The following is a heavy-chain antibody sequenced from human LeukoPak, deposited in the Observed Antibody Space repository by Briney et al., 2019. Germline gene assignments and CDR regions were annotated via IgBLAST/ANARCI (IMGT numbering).Heavy chain of an antibody. J-gene: IGHJ4*02. V-gene: IGHV3-30*02. CDR1: GFTFSSYG. D-gene: IGHD3-3*01. Sequence: GGSLRLSCAASGFTFSSYGMHWVRQAPGKGLEWVTFIRYDGTNKYYADSVKGRFTISRDNSKNTLYLQMNSLRAEDTAVYYCARASSGQDFIGFWSGYTGLDYWGQGTLVTVSP. CDR3: ARASSGQDFIGFWSGYTGLDY. CDR2: IRYDGTNK.